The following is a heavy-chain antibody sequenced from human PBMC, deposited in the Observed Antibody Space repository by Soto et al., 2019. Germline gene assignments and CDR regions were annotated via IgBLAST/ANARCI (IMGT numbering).Heavy chain of an antibody. CDR3: ARNSYGFGFDY. V-gene: IGHV2-70*01. CDR2: IDWDDDK. D-gene: IGHD5-18*01. J-gene: IGHJ4*02. CDR1: GGSFSGYY. Sequence: TLSLTCAVYGGSFSGYYWSWIRQPPGKALEWLALIDWDDDKYYSTSLKTRLTISKDTSKNQVVLTMTNMDPVDTATYYCARNSYGFGFDYWGQGTLVTVSS.